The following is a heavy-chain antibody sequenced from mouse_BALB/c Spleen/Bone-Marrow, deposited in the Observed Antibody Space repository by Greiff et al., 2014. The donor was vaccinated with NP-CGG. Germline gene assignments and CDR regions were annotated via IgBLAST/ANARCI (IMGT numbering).Heavy chain of an antibody. D-gene: IGHD2-2*01. CDR1: GYKFTDYE. CDR2: IDPETGGT. V-gene: IGHV1-15*01. CDR3: TREGIYFGYDVPMDY. J-gene: IGHJ4*01. Sequence: VQLQQSGAELVWPGASVTLSCKASGYKFTDYEMHWVKQTPVHGLEWIGSIDPETGGTAYNQNFKGKATLTADRSSTTAYMELRSLTSEDSAVYYCTREGIYFGYDVPMDYWGQGTSVTVSS.